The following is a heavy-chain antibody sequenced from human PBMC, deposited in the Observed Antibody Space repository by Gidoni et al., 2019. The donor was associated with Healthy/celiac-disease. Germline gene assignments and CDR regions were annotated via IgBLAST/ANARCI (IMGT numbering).Heavy chain of an antibody. V-gene: IGHV1-2*02. CDR2: INPNSGGT. CDR1: GYTFTGSY. CDR3: ARDRTEVHSGSYYIPDY. D-gene: IGHD1-26*01. Sequence: QVQLVQSGAEVKKPGASVKVSCTAPGYTFTGSYMHWVRQAPGQGLEWIGWINPNSGGTHSAQKFQGRVTMTGDTSISTAYMELSRLRSDDTAIYYCARDRTEVHSGSYYIPDYWGQGTLVTVSS. J-gene: IGHJ4*02.